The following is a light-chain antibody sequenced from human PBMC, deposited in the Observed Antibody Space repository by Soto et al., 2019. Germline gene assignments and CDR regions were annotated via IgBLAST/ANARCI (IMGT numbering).Light chain of an antibody. CDR1: TSDVGI. J-gene: IGLJ1*01. Sequence: QSALTQPASVSGSPGPSITISCSGTTSDVGIVSWYQHHPGKAPKLMIHEVTKRPSGVSDRFSGSKSGNSASLTISGLQAEDEADYFCCSFGGSGYVFGTGTKVTVL. CDR2: EVT. V-gene: IGLV2-23*02. CDR3: CSFGGSGYV.